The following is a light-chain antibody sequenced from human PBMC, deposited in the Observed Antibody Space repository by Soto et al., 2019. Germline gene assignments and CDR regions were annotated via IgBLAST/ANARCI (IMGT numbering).Light chain of an antibody. V-gene: IGKV1-5*01. CDR1: QSISSW. CDR2: DAS. J-gene: IGKJ1*01. CDR3: QQYNSYWT. Sequence: DIQMTQSPSPLSAXXXXRXTXTXRASQSISSWLAWYQQKPGKAPKLLIYDASSLESGVPSRFSGSGSGTEFTLSISSLQPDDSATYYCQQYNSYWTFGQGTKVDI.